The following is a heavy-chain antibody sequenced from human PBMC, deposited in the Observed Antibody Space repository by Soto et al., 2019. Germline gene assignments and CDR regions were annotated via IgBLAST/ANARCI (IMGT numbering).Heavy chain of an antibody. CDR3: AADYYDRIYYGMDV. CDR2: IVVGSGNT. Sequence: SVKVSCKASGFTFTSSAVQWVRQARGRRLECIGWIVVGSGNTNYAQKFQERVTITRXXXXSXXXMXLXXLRXAXTAVYYCAADYYDRIYYGMDVWGQGTTVTVSS. V-gene: IGHV1-58*01. J-gene: IGHJ6*02. CDR1: GFTFTSSA. D-gene: IGHD3-22*01.